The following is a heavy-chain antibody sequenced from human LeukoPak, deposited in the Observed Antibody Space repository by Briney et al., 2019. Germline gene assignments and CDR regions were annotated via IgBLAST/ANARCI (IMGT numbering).Heavy chain of an antibody. J-gene: IGHJ4*02. CDR3: ATHPPKLCTGGSCSDY. CDR1: GGSISSYS. D-gene: IGHD2-15*01. Sequence: SETLSLTCTVSGGSISSYSWSWIRQPPGQGLEWIGYIYYSGSTNYNPSLKSRVTISIDTSKNQFSLKLSSVTAADTAVYYCATHPPKLCTGGSCSDYWGQGTLVTASS. V-gene: IGHV4-59*01. CDR2: IYYSGST.